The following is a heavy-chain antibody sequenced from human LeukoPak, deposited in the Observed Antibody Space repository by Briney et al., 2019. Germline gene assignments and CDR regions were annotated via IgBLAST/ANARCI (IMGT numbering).Heavy chain of an antibody. J-gene: IGHJ6*03. Sequence: PGGSLRLSCAASGFTFSDHYMDWVRQAPGKGLEWVGRTRNKANSYTTEYAASVKGRFTISRDDSKNSLYLQMNSLKTEDTAVYYCTTDTPYQLLYPSSYYYMDVWGKGTTVTVSS. CDR3: TTDTPYQLLYPSSYYYMDV. D-gene: IGHD2-2*02. CDR2: TRNKANSYTT. CDR1: GFTFSDHY. V-gene: IGHV3-72*01.